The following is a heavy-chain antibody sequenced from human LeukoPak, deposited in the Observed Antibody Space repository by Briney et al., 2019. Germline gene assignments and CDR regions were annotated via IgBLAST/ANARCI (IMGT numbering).Heavy chain of an antibody. J-gene: IGHJ4*02. D-gene: IGHD3-22*01. Sequence: SVKVSSKVSGYTLPELSMHWVRQAPGKGLEWMGGFDPEDGETIYAQKFQGRVTMTEDTSTDTAYMELSSLRSEDTAVYYCATDGGYYDSSGYYYFDYWGQGTLVTVSS. CDR2: FDPEDGET. CDR1: GYTLPELS. V-gene: IGHV1-24*01. CDR3: ATDGGYYDSSGYYYFDY.